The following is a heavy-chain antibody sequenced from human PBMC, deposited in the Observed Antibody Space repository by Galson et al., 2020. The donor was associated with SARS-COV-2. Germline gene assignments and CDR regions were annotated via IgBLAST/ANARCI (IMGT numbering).Heavy chain of an antibody. D-gene: IGHD6-13*01. J-gene: IGHJ6*03. CDR1: GGSFSGYY. CDR3: ARGREGTRPAGRGNYYYFYYMDV. CDR2: VFDSGST. Sequence: SETLSLTCAVYGGSFSGYYWTWIRQPPGKGLEWIGEVFDSGSTNYNPSLKGRITISMDPSKNQLSLKVNSVTDADTAMYYCARGREGTRPAGRGNYYYFYYMDVWGKGTTVTVSS. V-gene: IGHV4-34*01.